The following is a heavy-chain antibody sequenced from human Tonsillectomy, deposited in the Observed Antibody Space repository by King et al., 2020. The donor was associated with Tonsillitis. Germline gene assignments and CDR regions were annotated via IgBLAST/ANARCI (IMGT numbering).Heavy chain of an antibody. CDR3: ARVAGYYDSWFDP. Sequence: VQLVESGGGVVQPGRSLRLSCAASGFTFSSYGMHWVRQAPGKGLEWVAVIWYDGSNKYYADSVKGRFTISRDNSKNTLYLQMNSLRAADTAVYYCARVAGYYDSWFDPWGQGTLVTVSS. D-gene: IGHD3-22*01. CDR2: IWYDGSNK. CDR1: GFTFSSYG. J-gene: IGHJ5*02. V-gene: IGHV3-33*01.